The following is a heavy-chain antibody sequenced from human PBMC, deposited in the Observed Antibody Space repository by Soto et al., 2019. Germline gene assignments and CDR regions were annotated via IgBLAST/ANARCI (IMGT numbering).Heavy chain of an antibody. D-gene: IGHD3-16*01. Sequence: QVQVVQSGAEVKKPGSSVKVSCKASGGSLTSYPMAWVRQAPGQGFEWMGGIIPIHGTTEYAQKFQGRVTITADESTNRATLELTGLTSEDTAVYYCARGWGLVSWGQGTLVTVSS. CDR3: ARGWGLVS. CDR2: IIPIHGTT. CDR1: GGSLTSYP. V-gene: IGHV1-69*01. J-gene: IGHJ4*02.